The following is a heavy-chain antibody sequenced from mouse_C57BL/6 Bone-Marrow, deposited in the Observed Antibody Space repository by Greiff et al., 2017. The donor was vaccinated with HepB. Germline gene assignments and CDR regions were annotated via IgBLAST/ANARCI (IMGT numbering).Heavy chain of an antibody. V-gene: IGHV5-16*01. Sequence: EVQRVESEGGLVQPGSSMKLSCTASGFTFSDYYMAWVRQVPEKGLEWVANINYDGSSTYYLDSLKSRFIISRDNAKNILYLKMSSLKSEDTATYYCARVRLFDYGYAMDYWGQGTSVTVSS. J-gene: IGHJ4*01. CDR2: INYDGSST. D-gene: IGHD2-4*01. CDR3: ARVRLFDYGYAMDY. CDR1: GFTFSDYY.